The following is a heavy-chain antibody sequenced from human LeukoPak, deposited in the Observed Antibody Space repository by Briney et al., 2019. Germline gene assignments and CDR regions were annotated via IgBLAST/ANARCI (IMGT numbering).Heavy chain of an antibody. Sequence: PSETLSLTCTVSGGSISSYYWSWIRQPPGKGLEWIGYIYYSGSTNYNPSLKSRVTISVDTSKNQFSLKLSSVTAADTAVYYCARGFGLWFGEPSSYYFDYWGRGTLVTVSS. V-gene: IGHV4-59*01. CDR3: ARGFGLWFGEPSSYYFDY. J-gene: IGHJ4*02. D-gene: IGHD3-10*01. CDR1: GGSISSYY. CDR2: IYYSGST.